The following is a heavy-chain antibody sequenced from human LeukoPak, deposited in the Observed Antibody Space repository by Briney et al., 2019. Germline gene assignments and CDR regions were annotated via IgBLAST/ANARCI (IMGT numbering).Heavy chain of an antibody. Sequence: PSQTLSLTCTVSGGSISIGGYYWSWIRQHPGKGLEWIGYIYYSGSTYYNPSLKSRVTISVDTSKNQFSLKLSSVTAADTAVYYCARARVVVAASYNWFDPWGQGTLVTVSS. CDR1: GGSISIGGYY. CDR3: ARARVVVAASYNWFDP. D-gene: IGHD2-15*01. J-gene: IGHJ5*02. V-gene: IGHV4-31*03. CDR2: IYYSGST.